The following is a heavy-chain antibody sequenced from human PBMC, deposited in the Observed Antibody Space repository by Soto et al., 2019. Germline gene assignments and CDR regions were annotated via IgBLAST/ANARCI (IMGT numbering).Heavy chain of an antibody. CDR2: ISSSGSTA. V-gene: IGHV3-48*03. D-gene: IGHD3-10*01. CDR1: GFTFSRFE. Sequence: EVQLVESGGGLVQPGGSLRLSCAASGFTFSRFELHWVRQAPGKGLEGISYISSSGSTAYYASSVEGRFTISRANANNSVSLQTDSLRAEDTALYYCTRAAWFPYLSFYWGQGALVTVSS. J-gene: IGHJ4*02. CDR3: TRAAWFPYLSFY.